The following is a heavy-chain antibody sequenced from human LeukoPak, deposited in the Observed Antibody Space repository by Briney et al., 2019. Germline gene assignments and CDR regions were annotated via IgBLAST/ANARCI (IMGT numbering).Heavy chain of an antibody. CDR2: ISAYNGNT. J-gene: IGHJ4*02. D-gene: IGHD6-13*01. Sequence: GASVKVSCKASDDTFTSYGISWVRQAPGQGLEWMGWISAYNGNTNYAQKLQGRVTMTTVTSTSTAYMELRSLRSDDTAVYYCASYVPIAAAGTLFDYWGQGTLVTVSS. V-gene: IGHV1-18*01. CDR3: ASYVPIAAAGTLFDY. CDR1: DDTFTSYG.